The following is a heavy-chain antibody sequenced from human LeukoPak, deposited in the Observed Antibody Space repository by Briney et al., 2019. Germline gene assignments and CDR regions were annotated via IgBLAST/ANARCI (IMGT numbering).Heavy chain of an antibody. J-gene: IGHJ6*03. CDR1: GFTFSIYA. Sequence: GGSLRLSCVASGFTFSIYAMSWVRQAPGKGLEWVSAISGSGGSTYYADSVKGRFTISRDNSKNTLYLQMNSLRAEDTAVYYCAKDQVTTVYYYYYMDVWGKGTTVTVSS. CDR2: ISGSGGST. CDR3: AKDQVTTVYYYYYMDV. D-gene: IGHD3-3*01. V-gene: IGHV3-23*01.